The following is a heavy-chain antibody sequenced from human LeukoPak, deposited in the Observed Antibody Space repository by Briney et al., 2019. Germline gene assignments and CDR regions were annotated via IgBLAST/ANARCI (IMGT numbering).Heavy chain of an antibody. CDR2: ISYDGSNK. J-gene: IGHJ6*03. D-gene: IGHD5-18*01. V-gene: IGHV3-30*04. Sequence: PGRSLRLSCAASGFTFSSYAMHWVRQAPGKGLEWVAAISYDGSNKYYADSVKGRFTISRDNSKNTLYLQMNSLRAEDTAVYYCAMGYSYGYAHLTSYMDVWGKGTTVTISS. CDR3: AMGYSYGYAHLTSYMDV. CDR1: GFTFSSYA.